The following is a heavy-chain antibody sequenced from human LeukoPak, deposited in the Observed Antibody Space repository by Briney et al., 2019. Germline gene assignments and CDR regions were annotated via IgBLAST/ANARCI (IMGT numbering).Heavy chain of an antibody. D-gene: IGHD6-13*01. CDR2: INPSGGST. J-gene: IGHJ4*02. Sequence: ASVKVSCKASGYTFTSYYMHWVRQAPGQGLEWMGIINPSGGSTSYAQKFQGRVTMTRDTSTSTVYMELSSLRSEDTAVYYCARGRWLGEAAAGPGGDYFDYWGQGTLVTVSS. V-gene: IGHV1-46*01. CDR3: ARGRWLGEAAAGPGGDYFDY. CDR1: GYTFTSYY.